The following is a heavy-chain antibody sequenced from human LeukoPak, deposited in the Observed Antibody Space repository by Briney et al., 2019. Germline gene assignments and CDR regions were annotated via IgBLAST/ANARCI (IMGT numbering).Heavy chain of an antibody. J-gene: IGHJ4*02. V-gene: IGHV4-59*01. D-gene: IGHD3-22*01. Sequence: SETLSLTCTVSGGSISSYYWSWIRQPPGKGLEWIGYIYYSGSTNYNPSLKSRVTISVDTSKDQFSLKLSSGTAADTAVYYCARAMIVEEGFDYWGQGTLVTVSS. CDR3: ARAMIVEEGFDY. CDR2: IYYSGST. CDR1: GGSISSYY.